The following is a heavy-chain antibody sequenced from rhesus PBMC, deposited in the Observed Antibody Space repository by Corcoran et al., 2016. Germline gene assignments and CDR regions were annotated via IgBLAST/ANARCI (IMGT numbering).Heavy chain of an antibody. CDR2: MDGSRAST. Sequence: QVILRQWGERLVKPSETLSLACAVYGGSIRGDYYWSWIRQAPGKGLEWIGNMDGSRASTNYDPAIKSRITMSRDTINNHFFLSLTSVTAADTAMYFCARDEIGKHFKFWGQGALVAVSS. D-gene: IGHD4-35*01. V-gene: IGHV4-73*01. J-gene: IGHJ1*01. CDR1: GGSIRGDYY. CDR3: ARDEIGKHFKF.